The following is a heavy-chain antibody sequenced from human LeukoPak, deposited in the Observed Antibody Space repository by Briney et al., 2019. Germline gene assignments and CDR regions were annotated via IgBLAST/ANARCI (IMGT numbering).Heavy chain of an antibody. Sequence: SETLSLTCSVSGGSISSYYWSWIRQPPGKGLEWIGYIYYSGSTNYNPSLKSRATISVDTSKNQFSLKLSSVTAADTAVYYCARDNWNYGSSMDVWGQGTTVTVSS. CDR3: ARDNWNYGSSMDV. D-gene: IGHD1-7*01. V-gene: IGHV4-59*01. CDR1: GGSISSYY. J-gene: IGHJ6*02. CDR2: IYYSGST.